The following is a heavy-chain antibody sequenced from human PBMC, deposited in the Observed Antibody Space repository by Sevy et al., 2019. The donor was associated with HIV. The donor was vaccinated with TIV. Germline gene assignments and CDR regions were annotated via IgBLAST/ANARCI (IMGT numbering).Heavy chain of an antibody. CDR1: GFTFSSYE. CDR3: ARDRGGYYYGSGSYFDY. V-gene: IGHV3-48*03. J-gene: IGHJ4*02. Sequence: GGSLRLSCAASGFTFSSYEMNWVRQAPGKGLEWVSYITNSGSTIYYADSVKGRFTISRDNAKNSLYLQMNSLRAEDTAIYYRARDRGGYYYGSGSYFDYWGQGTLVTVSS. D-gene: IGHD3-10*01. CDR2: ITNSGSTI.